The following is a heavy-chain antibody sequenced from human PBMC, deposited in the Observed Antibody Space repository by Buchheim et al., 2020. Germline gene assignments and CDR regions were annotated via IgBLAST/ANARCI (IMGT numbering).Heavy chain of an antibody. Sequence: EVQLVESGGGLAQPGGSLRLSCAVSGFTFSSYWMTWVRQAPGKGLEWVANIKEDGSEGYYVDSVKGRFTISRDNAMNALFPQMSSLGAEDTAVYYCARGTRDYYGMDVWGKGTT. J-gene: IGHJ6*04. CDR1: GFTFSSYW. CDR2: IKEDGSEG. V-gene: IGHV3-7*01. CDR3: ARGTRDYYGMDV.